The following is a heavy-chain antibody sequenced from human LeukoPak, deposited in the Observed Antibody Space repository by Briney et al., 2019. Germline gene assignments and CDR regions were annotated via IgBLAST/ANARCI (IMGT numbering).Heavy chain of an antibody. D-gene: IGHD2-8*02. CDR1: GFTFSDYY. CDR2: ISSSGSTI. J-gene: IGHJ4*02. V-gene: IGHV3-11*04. Sequence: GGSLRLSCAASGFTFSDYYMSWIRQAPGKGLEWVSYISSSGSTIYYADSVKGRFTISRDNAKNSLYLQMNSLRNEDTALYYCARGNLVAYISTWALVVWGQGTLDTVSS. CDR3: ARGNLVAYISTWALVV.